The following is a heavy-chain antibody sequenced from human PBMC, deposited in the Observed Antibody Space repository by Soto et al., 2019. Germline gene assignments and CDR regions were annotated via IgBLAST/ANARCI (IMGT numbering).Heavy chain of an antibody. D-gene: IGHD6-13*01. CDR1: GFTFDDYG. V-gene: IGHV3-20*04. Sequence: EVQLVESGGGVVRPGGSLRLSCAASGFTFDDYGMSWVRQAPGKGLEWVSGIKWNGGSTGYADSVKGRFTISRDNXXSALYLQMNSLRVEDTALYYCARFSSSNGYWYFDLWGRGTLVTVSS. CDR2: IKWNGGST. J-gene: IGHJ2*01. CDR3: ARFSSSNGYWYFDL.